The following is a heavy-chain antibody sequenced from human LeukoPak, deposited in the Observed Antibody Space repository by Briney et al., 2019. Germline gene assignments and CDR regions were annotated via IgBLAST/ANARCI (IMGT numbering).Heavy chain of an antibody. CDR1: GFIFNDYY. V-gene: IGHV3-11*01. J-gene: IGHJ4*02. CDR2: ISSSGSII. Sequence: GGSLRLSCAASGFIFNDYYMSWIRQAPGKGLEWVSYISSSGSIIYYADSVKGRFTISRDNAKNTLYLQMNSLRVEDTAVYYCARDYRCSSTSCKDRTFDYWGQGTLVAVSS. CDR3: ARDYRCSSTSCKDRTFDY. D-gene: IGHD2-2*01.